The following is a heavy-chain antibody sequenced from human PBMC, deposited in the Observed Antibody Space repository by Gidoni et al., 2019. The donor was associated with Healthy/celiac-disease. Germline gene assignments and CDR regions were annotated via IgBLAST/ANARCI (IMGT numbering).Heavy chain of an antibody. V-gene: IGHV5-10-1*03. D-gene: IGHD3-22*01. CDR2: IDPSDSDT. CDR1: GYSFTSYW. J-gene: IGHJ4*02. Sequence: EVQLVQSGAEVKKPGESLRISCKGSGYSFTSYWISWVRQMPGKGLEWMGRIDPSDSDTNYSPSFQGHVTISADKSISTAYLQWSSLKASDTAMYYCARRLTYYYDSSGYALDYWGQGTLVTVSS. CDR3: ARRLTYYYDSSGYALDY.